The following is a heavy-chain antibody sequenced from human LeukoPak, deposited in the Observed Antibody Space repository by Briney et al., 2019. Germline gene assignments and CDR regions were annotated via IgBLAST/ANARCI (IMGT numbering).Heavy chain of an antibody. V-gene: IGHV3-21*01. Sequence: TGGSLRLSCAASGFTFSSYSMNWVRQAPGKGLEWVSSISSSGSYIYYADSLKGRFTISRDNAKSSLYLQMNSLRAEDTAVYYCARTDACSGGSCPFDYWGQGTLVTVSS. CDR1: GFTFSSYS. J-gene: IGHJ4*02. CDR3: ARTDACSGGSCPFDY. D-gene: IGHD2-15*01. CDR2: ISSSGSYI.